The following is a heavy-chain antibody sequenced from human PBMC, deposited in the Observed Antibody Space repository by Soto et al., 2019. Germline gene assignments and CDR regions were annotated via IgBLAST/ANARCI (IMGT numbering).Heavy chain of an antibody. J-gene: IGHJ6*03. CDR2: IYYSGST. CDR3: ARRSQVPAAMSLRYYYYMDV. V-gene: IGHV4-39*01. D-gene: IGHD2-2*01. CDR1: GGSISSSSYY. Sequence: SETLSLTCTVSGGSISSSSYYWGWIRQPPGKGLEWIGSIYYSGSTYYNPSLKSRVTISVDTSKNQFSLKLSSVTAADTAVYYCARRSQVPAAMSLRYYYYMDVWGKGTTVTVSS.